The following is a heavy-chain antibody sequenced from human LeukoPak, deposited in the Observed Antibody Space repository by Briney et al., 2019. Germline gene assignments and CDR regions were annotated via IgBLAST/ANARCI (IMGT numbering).Heavy chain of an antibody. D-gene: IGHD6-19*01. V-gene: IGHV3-23*01. Sequence: PGGSLRLSCAASGFTFSSYATSWVRQAPGKGLEWVSAISGSGGSTYYADSVKGRFTISRDNSKNTLYLQMNSLRAEDTAVYYCAKDYSSGGELVAYFDYWGQGTLVTVSS. CDR3: AKDYSSGGELVAYFDY. CDR2: ISGSGGST. J-gene: IGHJ4*02. CDR1: GFTFSSYA.